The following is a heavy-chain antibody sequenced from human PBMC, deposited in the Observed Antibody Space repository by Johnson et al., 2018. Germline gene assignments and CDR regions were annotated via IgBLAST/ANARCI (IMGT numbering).Heavy chain of an antibody. J-gene: IGHJ1*01. CDR3: ARDYDGGNAYLFSYFHH. Sequence: QVQLVQSGGGVVQPGRSLRLSCAASGFTFSSYGMHWVRQAPGKGLELVAVIWFDGTKKYHADSVKGRFTISRDNSKNTLYLQINRLRAEDTAVYYCARDYDGGNAYLFSYFHHWGQGTLVTVSS. D-gene: IGHD4-23*01. CDR2: IWFDGTKK. V-gene: IGHV3-33*01. CDR1: GFTFSSYG.